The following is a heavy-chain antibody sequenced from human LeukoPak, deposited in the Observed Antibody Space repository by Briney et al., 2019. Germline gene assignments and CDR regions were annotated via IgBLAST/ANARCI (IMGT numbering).Heavy chain of an antibody. Sequence: GGSLRLSCAASGFTVSNNYMSWVRQAPGKGLEWVSVIYSGGSTYYADSVKGRFTISRDNAKNSLYLQMNSLRAEDTAVYYCARDHRSGTDYWGQGTLVTVSS. J-gene: IGHJ4*02. CDR3: ARDHRSGTDY. CDR1: GFTVSNNY. D-gene: IGHD6-25*01. V-gene: IGHV3-53*01. CDR2: IYSGGST.